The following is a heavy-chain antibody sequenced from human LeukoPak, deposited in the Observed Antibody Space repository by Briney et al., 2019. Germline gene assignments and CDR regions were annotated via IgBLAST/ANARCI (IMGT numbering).Heavy chain of an antibody. CDR2: ISYDGSNK. J-gene: IGHJ4*02. CDR3: AKDASVWSSGPTDY. Sequence: GRSLRLSCAASGFTFSSYGMHWVRQAPGKGLERVAVISYDGSNKYYADSVKGRFTISRDNSKNTLYLQMNSLRVEDTAVYYCAKDASVWSSGPTDYWGQGTLVTVSS. D-gene: IGHD6-19*01. CDR1: GFTFSSYG. V-gene: IGHV3-30*18.